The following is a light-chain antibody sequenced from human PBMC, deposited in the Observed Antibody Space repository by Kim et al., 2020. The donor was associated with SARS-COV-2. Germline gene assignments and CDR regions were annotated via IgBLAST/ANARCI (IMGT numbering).Light chain of an antibody. CDR2: DKK. Sequence: KVTCSAPGSTPNMGNNYASWSKRSPGTPPTLLFYDKKKQPSGTPAHSPGPKSGTSATLGITGLQTGDEADYSCGTWDSGLSVGVFGTGTKVTVL. V-gene: IGLV1-51*01. CDR1: TPNMGNNY. J-gene: IGLJ1*01. CDR3: GTWDSGLSVGV.